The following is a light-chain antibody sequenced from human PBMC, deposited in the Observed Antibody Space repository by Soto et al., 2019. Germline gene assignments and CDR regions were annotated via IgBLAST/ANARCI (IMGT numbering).Light chain of an antibody. CDR2: AAS. V-gene: IGKV1-39*01. CDR1: QGISTY. J-gene: IGKJ1*01. CDR3: QQSYSTTWT. Sequence: DIQMTQSPSSLSASVGDRVTITCRASQGISTYLNWYQQKPGKAPKLLIYAASSLQSGVPSRFSGSGSETDFTLTISSLQPDDFATYYCQQSYSTTWTFGHGTKVE.